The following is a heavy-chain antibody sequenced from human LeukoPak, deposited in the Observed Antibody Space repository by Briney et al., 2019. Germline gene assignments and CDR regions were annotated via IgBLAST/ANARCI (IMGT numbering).Heavy chain of an antibody. J-gene: IGHJ4*02. Sequence: GGSLRLSCAASGFTFSSYSMNWVRQAPGKGLEWVSYISSSSSTIYYADSVKGRFTISRDNAKNSLYLQMNSLRAEDTALYYCARSCGGDCYSSHRYYFDSWGQGSLVTVSS. V-gene: IGHV3-48*01. D-gene: IGHD2-21*02. CDR3: ARSCGGDCYSSHRYYFDS. CDR1: GFTFSSYS. CDR2: ISSSSSTI.